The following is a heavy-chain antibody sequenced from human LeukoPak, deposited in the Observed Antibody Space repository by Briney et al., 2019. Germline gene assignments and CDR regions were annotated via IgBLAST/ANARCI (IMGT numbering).Heavy chain of an antibody. CDR1: GFTFGSYW. D-gene: IGHD3-10*01. J-gene: IGHJ4*02. Sequence: GGSLRLSCAASGFTFGSYWMHWVRQAPGKGLVWVSRINSDGSSTSYADSVKGRFTISRDNAKNTLYLQMNSLRAEDTAVYYCARPYGSGSSYYFDYWGQGTLVTVSS. CDR2: INSDGSST. V-gene: IGHV3-74*01. CDR3: ARPYGSGSSYYFDY.